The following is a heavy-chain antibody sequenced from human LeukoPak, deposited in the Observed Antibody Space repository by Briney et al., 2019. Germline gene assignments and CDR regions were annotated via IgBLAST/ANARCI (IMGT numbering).Heavy chain of an antibody. CDR2: IQPGDSDT. D-gene: IGHD6-19*01. Sequence: GESLKISCKGSGYSFTSYWIGWVRQMPGKGLEWMGIIQPGDSDTKYSPSFQGQVTISADRSLSTAHLQWSSLKASDTAIYYCARRQPVAGTRINYFDYWGQGTLVTISS. CDR3: ARRQPVAGTRINYFDY. J-gene: IGHJ4*02. V-gene: IGHV5-51*01. CDR1: GYSFTSYW.